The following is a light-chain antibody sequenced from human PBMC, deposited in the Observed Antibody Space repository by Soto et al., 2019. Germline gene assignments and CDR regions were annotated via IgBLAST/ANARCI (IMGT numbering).Light chain of an antibody. CDR2: GAS. V-gene: IGKV3-20*01. CDR3: QQYVSTPVT. CDR1: QSVSSNY. Sequence: EIVLTQSPGTLSLSPGERATLSCRASQSVSSNYLAWYQQKPGQAPRLLIYGASSRATGIPDRFSGSGSGPDFTLTIGRLEPEDFAVYYCQQYVSTPVTFGPGTKVDIK. J-gene: IGKJ3*01.